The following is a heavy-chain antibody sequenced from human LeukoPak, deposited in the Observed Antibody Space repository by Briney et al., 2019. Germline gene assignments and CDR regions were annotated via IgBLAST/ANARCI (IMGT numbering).Heavy chain of an antibody. J-gene: IGHJ4*02. CDR3: AKDRGIAAAGPNDY. Sequence: PGGSLRLSCAASGFTFSSYAMSWVRQAPGKGLEWVSAISGSGGSTCYADSVKGRFTISRGNSKNTLYLQMNSLRAEDTAVYYCAKDRGIAAAGPNDYWGQGTLVTVSS. CDR2: ISGSGGST. CDR1: GFTFSSYA. D-gene: IGHD6-13*01. V-gene: IGHV3-23*01.